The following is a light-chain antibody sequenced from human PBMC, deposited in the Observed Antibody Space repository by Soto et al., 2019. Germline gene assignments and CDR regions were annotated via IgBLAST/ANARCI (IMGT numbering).Light chain of an antibody. CDR3: QQTYTTPHT. J-gene: IGKJ2*01. CDR2: GTS. CDR1: QRIANY. Sequence: DIQMTQSPSSLSASVGDRVTITCRASQRIANYLNWYQQRPGKAPKLLIWGTSTLQSAVPSRFSGSGSGTDFTLTISTLQPEDFATYYCQQTYTTPHTFGQGTKLEIK. V-gene: IGKV1-39*01.